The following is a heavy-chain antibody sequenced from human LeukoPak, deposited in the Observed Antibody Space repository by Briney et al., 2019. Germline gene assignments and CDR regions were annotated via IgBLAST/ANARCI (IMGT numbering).Heavy chain of an antibody. CDR3: SRDRLGGLDY. CDR1: GFDFSTYA. D-gene: IGHD5-12*01. V-gene: IGHV3-21*01. Sequence: AGGSLRLSCAASGFDFSTYAINWVRQAPGKGLEWVSSISTTSTYTFYADSLKGRFTISRDNAKNSVYLQMNTLRPEDTAVYYCSRDRLGGLDYWGQGTLVTVSS. J-gene: IGHJ4*02. CDR2: ISTTSTYT.